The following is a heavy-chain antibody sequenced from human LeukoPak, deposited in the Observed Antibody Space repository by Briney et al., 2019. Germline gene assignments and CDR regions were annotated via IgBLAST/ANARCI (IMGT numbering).Heavy chain of an antibody. D-gene: IGHD6-13*01. V-gene: IGHV5-51*01. CDR2: VYPGDSDT. Sequence: PGESLKFSCKGSGYSFTSYWIGWVRQMPGKGLDWIGMVYPGDSDTRYSPSFQGQVTISAHKSISTAYLQWSRLKAPDTAMYYCARRLIAAAGPDAFDIWGQGTMVTVSS. J-gene: IGHJ3*02. CDR3: ARRLIAAAGPDAFDI. CDR1: GYSFTSYW.